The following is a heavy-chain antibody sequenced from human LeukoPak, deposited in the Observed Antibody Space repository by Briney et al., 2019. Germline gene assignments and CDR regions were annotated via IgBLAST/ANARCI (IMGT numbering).Heavy chain of an antibody. CDR2: IYYSGST. V-gene: IGHV4-39*01. Sequence: SETLSLTCTVSGGSISSSSYYWGWIRQPPGKGLEWIGSIYYSGSTNYNPSLKSRVTISVDTSKNQFSLKLSSVTAADTAVYYCARQRYSSSWYSFDYWGQGTLVTVSS. CDR1: GGSISSSSYY. D-gene: IGHD6-13*01. J-gene: IGHJ4*02. CDR3: ARQRYSSSWYSFDY.